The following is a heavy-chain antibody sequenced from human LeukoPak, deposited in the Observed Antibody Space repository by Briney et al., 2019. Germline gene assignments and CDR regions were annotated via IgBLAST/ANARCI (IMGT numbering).Heavy chain of an antibody. V-gene: IGHV4-34*01. CDR1: GGSFSGYY. Sequence: SETLSLTCAVYGGSFSGYYWTWIRQPPGKGLEWIGEINHSGSTSYNPSLKSRVTISVDTSKNQFSLKLRSVTAADTAVYYCARQRVLAVAGLDYWGQGTLVTVSS. CDR2: INHSGST. J-gene: IGHJ4*02. D-gene: IGHD6-19*01. CDR3: ARQRVLAVAGLDY.